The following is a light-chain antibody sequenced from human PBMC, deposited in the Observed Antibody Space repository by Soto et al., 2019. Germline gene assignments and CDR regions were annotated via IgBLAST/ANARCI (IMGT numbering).Light chain of an antibody. J-gene: IGKJ1*01. CDR2: AAS. CDR1: QSISSY. Sequence: DIQMTQSPSSLSAPVGDRVTITCRASQSISSYLNWYQQKPGKAPKILIYAASSLQSGVPSSFSGRGSGTDFTLTTSSLQPEDVATYYCQQSYSTPWAFGQGTKVEIK. V-gene: IGKV1-39*01. CDR3: QQSYSTPWA.